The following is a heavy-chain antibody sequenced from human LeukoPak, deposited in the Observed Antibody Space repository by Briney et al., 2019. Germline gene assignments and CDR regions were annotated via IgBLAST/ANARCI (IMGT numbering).Heavy chain of an antibody. V-gene: IGHV1-8*01. CDR2: MNPNSGNT. J-gene: IGHJ6*03. CDR1: GYTFTSYD. D-gene: IGHD6-13*01. CDR3: ARRFSSSWYYYYYYMDV. Sequence: ASVKVSCKASGYTFTSYDINWVRQATGQGLEWMGWMNPNSGNTGYAQKFQGRVTMTRNTSISTAYMELSSLRSEYTAVYYCARRFSSSWYYYYYYMDVWGKGTTVTVSS.